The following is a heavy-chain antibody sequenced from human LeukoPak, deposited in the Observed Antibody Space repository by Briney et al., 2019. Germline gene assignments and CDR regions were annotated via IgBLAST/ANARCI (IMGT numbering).Heavy chain of an antibody. D-gene: IGHD1-26*01. V-gene: IGHV4-39*07. Sequence: SETLSLTCTVSGGSISSGGYYWSWIRQPPGKGLEWIGEINHSGSTNYNPSLKSRVTISVDTSKNQFSLKLSSVTAADTAVYYCARGNLSGDYYYGMDVWGQGTTVTVSS. CDR1: GGSISSGGYY. J-gene: IGHJ6*02. CDR2: INHSGST. CDR3: ARGNLSGDYYYGMDV.